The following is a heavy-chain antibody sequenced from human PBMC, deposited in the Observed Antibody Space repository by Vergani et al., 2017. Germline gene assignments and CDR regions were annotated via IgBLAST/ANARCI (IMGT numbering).Heavy chain of an antibody. CDR2: IIPIFGTA. CDR1: GGTFSSYA. Sequence: QVQLVQSGAEVKKPGSSVKVSCKASGGTFSSYAISWVRQAPGQGLEWMGGIIPIFGTANYAQKFQGRVTITADESTSTAYMELSSLRSEDTAVYYCAGEGFTYYYDSSGYYYGMDVWGQGTTVTVSS. D-gene: IGHD3-22*01. CDR3: AGEGFTYYYDSSGYYYGMDV. J-gene: IGHJ6*02. V-gene: IGHV1-69*12.